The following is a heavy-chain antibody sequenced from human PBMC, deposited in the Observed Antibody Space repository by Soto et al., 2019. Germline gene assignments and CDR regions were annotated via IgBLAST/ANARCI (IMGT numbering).Heavy chain of an antibody. D-gene: IGHD3-22*01. V-gene: IGHV3-30*18. J-gene: IGHJ4*02. CDR2: ISYDGSNK. CDR3: AKEGLYYYDSSGPNYFDY. CDR1: GFTFSSYG. Sequence: GGSLRLSCAASGFTFSSYGMHWVRQAPGKGLEWVAVISYDGSNKYYADSVKGRFTISRDNSKNTLYLQMNSLRAEDTAVYYCAKEGLYYYDSSGPNYFDYWGQGTLVTVSS.